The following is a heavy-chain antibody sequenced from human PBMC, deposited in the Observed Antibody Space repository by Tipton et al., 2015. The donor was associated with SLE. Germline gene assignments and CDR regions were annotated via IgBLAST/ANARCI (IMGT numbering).Heavy chain of an antibody. Sequence: TLSLTCTVSGGSISSSSYYWGWIRQPPGKGLEWIGSIYYSGSTYYNPSLKSRVTISVDTSKNQFSLKLGSVTASDTAVYYCARRLGVAQVDYWGQGTLVIVSA. J-gene: IGHJ4*02. CDR2: IYYSGST. D-gene: IGHD3-16*01. CDR3: ARRLGVAQVDY. V-gene: IGHV4-39*01. CDR1: GGSISSSSYY.